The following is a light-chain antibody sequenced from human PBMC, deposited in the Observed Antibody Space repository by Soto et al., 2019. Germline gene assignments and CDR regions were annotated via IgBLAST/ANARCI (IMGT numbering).Light chain of an antibody. CDR1: QSISTW. Sequence: DIQITQSPSTLSASVGDSVTITCRASQSISTWLAWYQQKSGKAPKLLIYDASSLQTGVPSRFSGSGSGTEFTLTISSLQPDDFANYYCQQYNSYYGRTFGQGTKVDIK. V-gene: IGKV1-5*01. CDR3: QQYNSYYGRT. CDR2: DAS. J-gene: IGKJ1*01.